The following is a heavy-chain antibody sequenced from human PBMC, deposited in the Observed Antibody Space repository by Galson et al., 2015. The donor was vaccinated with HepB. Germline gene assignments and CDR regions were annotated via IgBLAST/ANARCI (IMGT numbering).Heavy chain of an antibody. CDR1: GGSISSSNYY. D-gene: IGHD6-19*01. CDR3: ARQPYTNGWPYWYFDL. J-gene: IGHJ2*01. V-gene: IGHV4-39*01. CDR2: LYYSGRT. Sequence: SETLSLTCTVSGGSISSSNYYWGWIRQPPGKGLEWIGSLYYSGRTFYNPSLKSRVTISVDRSKNQFSLRLTSVTAADTSLYYCARQPYTNGWPYWYFDLWGRGTLVTVSS.